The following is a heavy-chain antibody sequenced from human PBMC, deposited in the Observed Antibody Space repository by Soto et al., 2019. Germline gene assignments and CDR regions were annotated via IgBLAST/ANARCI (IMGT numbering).Heavy chain of an antibody. CDR2: IYYSGST. D-gene: IGHD2-15*01. CDR3: ARHLRYCSGGSCDAVYYYGMDV. CDR1: GGSISSSSYY. J-gene: IGHJ6*02. Sequence: PSEILSLTCTVSGGSISSSSYYWGWIRQPPGKGLEWIGSIYYSGSTYYNPSLKSRVTISVDTSKNQFSLKLSSVTAADTAVHYCARHLRYCSGGSCDAVYYYGMDVWGQGTTVNVSS. V-gene: IGHV4-39*01.